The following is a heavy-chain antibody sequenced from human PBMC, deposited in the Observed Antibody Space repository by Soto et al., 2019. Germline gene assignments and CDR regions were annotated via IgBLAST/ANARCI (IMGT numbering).Heavy chain of an antibody. V-gene: IGHV1-69*01. CDR1: GGTFSSYA. J-gene: IGHJ4*02. Sequence: QVQLVQSGAEVKKPGSSVKVSCKASGGTFSSYASSWVRQAPGQGLEWMGGSIPIFGTANYAQKFQGRVTITADESTRAAYMELSRLRAADAAVYYCASGGYTAMGHFYYWVQGTLVTVSS. D-gene: IGHD5-18*01. CDR2: SIPIFGTA. CDR3: ASGGYTAMGHFYY.